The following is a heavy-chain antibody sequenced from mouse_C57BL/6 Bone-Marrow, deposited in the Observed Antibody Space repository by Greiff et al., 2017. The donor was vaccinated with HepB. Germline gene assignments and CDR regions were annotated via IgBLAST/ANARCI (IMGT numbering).Heavy chain of an antibody. CDR2: IHPSDSDT. J-gene: IGHJ3*01. V-gene: IGHV1-74*01. CDR3: AIGGDPPWFAY. Sequence: QVQLQQPGAELVKPGASVKVSCKASVYTFTSYWMHWVKQRPGQGLEWIGRIHPSDSDTNYNQKFKGKATLTVDKSSSTAYMQLSSLTSEDSAVYYCAIGGDPPWFAYWGQGTLVTVSA. D-gene: IGHD2-13*01. CDR1: VYTFTSYW.